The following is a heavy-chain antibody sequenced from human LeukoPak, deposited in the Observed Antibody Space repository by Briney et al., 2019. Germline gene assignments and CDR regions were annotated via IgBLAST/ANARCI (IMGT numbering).Heavy chain of an antibody. J-gene: IGHJ4*02. D-gene: IGHD2-2*01. CDR2: ITSSSSGL. V-gene: IGHV3-48*02. Sequence: TGGFLRLSCAASEFTFSSYSMNWVRQAPGKGLEWVTYITSSSSGLWYADSVKGRFTISRDNAKNSLYLQMSSLRDEDTAVYYCARDQRYCSSSSCPWEPFDYWGQGTLVTVSS. CDR1: EFTFSSYS. CDR3: ARDQRYCSSSSCPWEPFDY.